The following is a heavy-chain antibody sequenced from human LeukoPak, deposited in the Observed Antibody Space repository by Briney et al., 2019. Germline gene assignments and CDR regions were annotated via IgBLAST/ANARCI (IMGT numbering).Heavy chain of an antibody. CDR2: IYYSGST. CDR3: ARARRAMATTAAWEFDY. D-gene: IGHD5-24*01. CDR1: GGSISSYY. V-gene: IGHV4-59*01. J-gene: IGHJ4*02. Sequence: SETPSLTCTVSGGSISSYYWSWIRQPPGKGLEWIGYIYYSGSTNYNPSLKSRVTISVDTSKNQFSLKLSSVTAADTAVYYCARARRAMATTAAWEFDYWGQGTLVTVSS.